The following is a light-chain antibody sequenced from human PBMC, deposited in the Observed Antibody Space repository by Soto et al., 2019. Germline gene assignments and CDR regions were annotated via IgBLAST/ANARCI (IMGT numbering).Light chain of an antibody. CDR2: NNN. CDR3: AAWDDSLKGWV. CDR1: RSNIGSDT. Sequence: QSVLTQPPSASGPPGQRVTISCSGSRSNIGSDTVNWYQQLPGTAPKLLIYNNNLRPSGVPDRFSGSKSGTSASLAISGLRSDDEADYYCAAWDDSLKGWVFGGGTKLTVL. J-gene: IGLJ3*02. V-gene: IGLV1-44*01.